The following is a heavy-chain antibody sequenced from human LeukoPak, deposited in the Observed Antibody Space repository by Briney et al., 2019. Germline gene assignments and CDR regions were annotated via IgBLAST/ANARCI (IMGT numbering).Heavy chain of an antibody. Sequence: SETLSLTCAVYGGSFSGYYWSWIRQPPGKGLEWIGEINHSGSTNYNPSLKSRVTISVDTSKNQFSLKLSSVTAADTAVYYCARVKTSGITMVRGASTKYYFDYWGQGTLVTVSS. CDR3: ARVKTSGITMVRGASTKYYFDY. CDR1: GGSFSGYY. D-gene: IGHD3-10*01. CDR2: INHSGST. J-gene: IGHJ4*02. V-gene: IGHV4-34*01.